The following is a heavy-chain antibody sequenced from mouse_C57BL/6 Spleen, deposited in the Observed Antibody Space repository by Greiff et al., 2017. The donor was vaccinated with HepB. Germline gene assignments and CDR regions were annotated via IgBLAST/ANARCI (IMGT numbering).Heavy chain of an antibody. Sequence: DVHLVESGGDLVKPGGSLKLSCAASGFTFSSYGMSWVRQTPDKRLEWVATISSGGSYTYYPDSVKGRFTISRDNAKNTLYLQMSSLKSEDTAMYYCARHPFITTVVAFDYWGQGTTLTVSS. CDR1: GFTFSSYG. V-gene: IGHV5-6*01. CDR2: ISSGGSYT. CDR3: ARHPFITTVVAFDY. J-gene: IGHJ2*01. D-gene: IGHD1-1*01.